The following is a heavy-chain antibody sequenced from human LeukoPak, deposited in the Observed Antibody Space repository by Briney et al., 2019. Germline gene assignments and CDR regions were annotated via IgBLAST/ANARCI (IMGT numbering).Heavy chain of an antibody. CDR3: ARDPSGRYCLDY. CDR2: IWFDGSYK. D-gene: IGHD3-10*01. V-gene: IGHV3-33*07. Sequence: GRSLRLSCAASGFIFSSYGMYWVRQAPGKGLEWVAVIWFDGSYKYYADSVKGRFTISRDNSKNTLYLQMNSLRAEDTAVYYCARDPSGRYCLDYWGQGTLVTVSS. CDR1: GFIFSSYG. J-gene: IGHJ4*02.